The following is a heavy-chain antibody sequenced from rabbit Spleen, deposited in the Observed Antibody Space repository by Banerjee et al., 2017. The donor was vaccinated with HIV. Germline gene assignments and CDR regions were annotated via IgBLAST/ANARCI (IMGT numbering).Heavy chain of an antibody. V-gene: IGHV1S40*01. CDR1: GFSFSSRYW. CDR3: ARSANYVGWGSDL. CDR2: IYAGSTIST. Sequence: QSLEESGGDLVKPGASLTLTCTASGFSFSSRYWMCWVRQAPGKGLEWIACIYAGSTISTDYASWAKGRFTISKTSSTTVTLQMTSLTAADTATYFCARSANYVGWGSDLWGQGTLVTVS. D-gene: IGHD4-1*01. J-gene: IGHJ3*01.